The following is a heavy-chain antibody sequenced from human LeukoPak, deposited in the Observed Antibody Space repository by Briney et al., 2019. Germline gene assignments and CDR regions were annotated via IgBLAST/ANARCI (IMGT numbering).Heavy chain of an antibody. D-gene: IGHD3-22*01. V-gene: IGHV4-59*01. CDR1: GGSINSYY. CDR3: ARDSLAFDSSGSFDY. Sequence: SETLSLTCTVSGGSINSYYWSWIRQPPGKGLEWIGYIYYSGSTNYNPSLKSRVTISVDTSKNQFSLKLSSVTAADTAVYYCARDSLAFDSSGSFDYWGQGTLVTVSS. J-gene: IGHJ4*02. CDR2: IYYSGST.